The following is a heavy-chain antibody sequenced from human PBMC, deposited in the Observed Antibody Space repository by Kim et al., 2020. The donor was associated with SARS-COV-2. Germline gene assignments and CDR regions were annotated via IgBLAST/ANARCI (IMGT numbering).Heavy chain of an antibody. D-gene: IGHD6-6*01. CDR1: GGSFSGYY. CDR2: INHSGST. CDR3: AGASIAARPRWFDP. Sequence: SETLSLTCAVYGGSFSGYYWSWIRQPPGKGLEWIGEINHSGSTNYNPSLKSRVTISVDTSKNQFSLKLSSVTAADTAVYYCAGASIAARPRWFDPWGQG. J-gene: IGHJ5*02. V-gene: IGHV4-34*01.